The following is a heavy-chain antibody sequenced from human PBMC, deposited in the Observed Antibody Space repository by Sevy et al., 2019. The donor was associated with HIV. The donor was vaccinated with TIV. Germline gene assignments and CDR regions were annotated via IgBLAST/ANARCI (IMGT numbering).Heavy chain of an antibody. V-gene: IGHV3-33*01. J-gene: IGHJ4*02. CDR1: GFTFSTYG. Sequence: GGSLRLSCAASGFTFSTYGMHWVRQAPGKGLEWVAVIWFDGSNTYYADSVKGRFTISRDIAKNTLHLQMNSLRAEDTAVYYCARDLEFYDYGDYGPACMPDYWGQGTLVTVSS. CDR3: ARDLEFYDYGDYGPACMPDY. CDR2: IWFDGSNT. D-gene: IGHD4-17*01.